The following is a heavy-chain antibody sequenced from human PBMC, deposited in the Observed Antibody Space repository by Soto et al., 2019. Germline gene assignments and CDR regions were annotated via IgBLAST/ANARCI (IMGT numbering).Heavy chain of an antibody. Sequence: ASVKVSCKASGYTFTSYDINWVRQATGQGLEWMGWMNPNSGNTGYAQKFQGRVTMTRNTSISTAYMELSSLRSEDTAVYYCARDRGGYSYGIYYYYGMDVWGQGTTVTVSS. CDR1: GYTFTSYD. CDR3: ARDRGGYSYGIYYYYGMDV. J-gene: IGHJ6*02. D-gene: IGHD5-18*01. V-gene: IGHV1-8*01. CDR2: MNPNSGNT.